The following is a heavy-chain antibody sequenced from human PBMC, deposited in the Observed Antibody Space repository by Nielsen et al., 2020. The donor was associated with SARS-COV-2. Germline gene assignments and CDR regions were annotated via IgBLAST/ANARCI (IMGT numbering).Heavy chain of an antibody. J-gene: IGHJ6*02. V-gene: IGHV3-9*01. Sequence: SLKISCAASGFTFDDYAMRWVRQAPGKGLEWVSGISWNSGSIGYADSVKGRFTISRDNAKNSLYLQMNSLRAEDTALYYCIAAGTGNYYYGMDVWGQGTTVTVSS. CDR2: ISWNSGSI. CDR3: IAAGTGNYYYGMDV. D-gene: IGHD6-13*01. CDR1: GFTFDDYA.